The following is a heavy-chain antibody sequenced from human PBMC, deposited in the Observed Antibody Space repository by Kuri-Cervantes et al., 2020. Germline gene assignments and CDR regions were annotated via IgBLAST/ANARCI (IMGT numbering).Heavy chain of an antibody. CDR2: ITPFNGNT. V-gene: IGHV1-45*02. Sequence: SVKVSCKASGYTFTYRYLHWVRQAPGQALEWMGWITPFNGNTNYAQKFQDRVTITRDRSMSTAYMELSSLRSEDTAVYYCARASISSWYGHGHYYYMDVWGKGTTVTVSS. CDR1: GYTFTYRY. CDR3: ARASISSWYGHGHYYYMDV. J-gene: IGHJ6*03. D-gene: IGHD6-13*01.